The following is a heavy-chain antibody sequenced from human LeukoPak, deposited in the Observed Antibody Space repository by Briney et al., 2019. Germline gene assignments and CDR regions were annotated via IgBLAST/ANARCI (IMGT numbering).Heavy chain of an antibody. J-gene: IGHJ4*02. CDR1: GFTFSGYG. CDR2: IRYDGSNK. V-gene: IGHV3-30*02. D-gene: IGHD2-2*01. Sequence: GGSLRLSCAASGFTFSGYGMHWVRQAPGKWLEWVAFIRYDGSNKYYADSVKGRFTISRDNSKNTLYLQMNSLRAEDTAVYYCAKDWEIVVVPTAMNYWGRGTLVTVSS. CDR3: AKDWEIVVVPTAMNY.